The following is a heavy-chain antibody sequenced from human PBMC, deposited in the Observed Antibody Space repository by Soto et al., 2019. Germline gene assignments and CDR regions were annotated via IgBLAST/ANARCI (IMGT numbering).Heavy chain of an antibody. J-gene: IGHJ6*02. V-gene: IGHV3-33*01. D-gene: IGHD6-13*01. Sequence: PLGALRISCAASGFTFSSYGMHWVRQAPGKGLEWVAVIWYDGSNKYYADSVKGRFTISRDNSKNTLYLQMNSLRAEDTAVYYCARDRVYSSSWYDNYYYGMDVWGQGTTVTVS. CDR2: IWYDGSNK. CDR3: ARDRVYSSSWYDNYYYGMDV. CDR1: GFTFSSYG.